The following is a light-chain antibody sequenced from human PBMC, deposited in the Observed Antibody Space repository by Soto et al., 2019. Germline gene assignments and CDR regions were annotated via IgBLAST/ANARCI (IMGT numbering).Light chain of an antibody. CDR2: AAS. Sequence: IQMTQSPSSLGASVGGRVTRTCRASQSISSYLNWYQLKPGKSGKLLIYAASTLQSGVPSRFSGSGSGTEFSLTISSLQSEDFATYYCQRSYGTPYTFGHGTKVDIK. CDR1: QSISSY. CDR3: QRSYGTPYT. J-gene: IGKJ2*01. V-gene: IGKV1-39*01.